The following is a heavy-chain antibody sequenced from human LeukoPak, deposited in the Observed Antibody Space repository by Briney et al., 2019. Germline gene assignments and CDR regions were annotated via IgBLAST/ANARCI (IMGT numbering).Heavy chain of an antibody. CDR3: AREGIGYCSGGSCPRDY. CDR1: GGSTSSSSYY. V-gene: IGHV4-39*07. Sequence: SETLSLTCTVSGGSTSSSSYYWGWIRQPPGKGLEWIVSIYYSGSTYYNPSLKSRVTISVDTSKNQFSLKLSSVTAADTAVYYCAREGIGYCSGGSCPRDYWGQGTLVTVSS. D-gene: IGHD2-15*01. J-gene: IGHJ4*02. CDR2: IYYSGST.